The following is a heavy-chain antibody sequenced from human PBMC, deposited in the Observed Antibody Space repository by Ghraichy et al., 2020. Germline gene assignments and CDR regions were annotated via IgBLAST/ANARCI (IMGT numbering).Heavy chain of an antibody. CDR3: ATVYYYGSGRSGQQPFQH. V-gene: IGHV4-34*01. D-gene: IGHD3-10*01. Sequence: SETLSLTCADYGGSFSGYYWSWIRQPPGKGLEWIGEINHSGSTNYNPSLKSRVIISVETSKNQFSLKLSSVTAADTAVYYCATVYYYGSGRSGQQPFQHWGQGTLVTVSS. CDR1: GGSFSGYY. J-gene: IGHJ1*01. CDR2: INHSGST.